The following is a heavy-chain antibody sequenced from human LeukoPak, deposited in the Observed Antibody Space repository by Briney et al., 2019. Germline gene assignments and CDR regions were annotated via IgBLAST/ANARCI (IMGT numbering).Heavy chain of an antibody. CDR2: IYSDGST. D-gene: IGHD5/OR15-5a*01. V-gene: IGHV3-53*01. CDR1: GFTVRNNY. CDR3: ATASGVYIQTPLLY. Sequence: GGSLRLSCAASGFTVRNNYMNWVRQAPGKGLEWVSGIYSDGSTYYADSVKGRFTISRDNSKNTLYLQMNSLRAEDTAVYYCATASGVYIQTPLLYWGQGTLVTVSS. J-gene: IGHJ4*02.